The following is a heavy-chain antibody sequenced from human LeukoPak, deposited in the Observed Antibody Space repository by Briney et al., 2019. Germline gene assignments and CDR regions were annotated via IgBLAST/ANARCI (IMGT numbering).Heavy chain of an antibody. CDR1: GFTFSSFA. CDR3: ARVGDIGSSIGYDY. J-gene: IGHJ4*02. CDR2: ISLDGSKK. Sequence: PGRSLRLSCAASGFTFSSFAMHWVRQAPGKGLEWVAVISLDGSKKYSADSVKGRCTISRDNSKNTLYLQMNSLRVEDTAVYYCARVGDIGSSIGYDYWGQGTLVIVSS. D-gene: IGHD5-12*01. V-gene: IGHV3-30*01.